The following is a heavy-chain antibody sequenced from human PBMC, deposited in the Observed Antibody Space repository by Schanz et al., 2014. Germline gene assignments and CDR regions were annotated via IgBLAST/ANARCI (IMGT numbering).Heavy chain of an antibody. CDR1: GYSFTGYY. V-gene: IGHV1-2*02. J-gene: IGHJ4*02. CDR2: INPNSGGT. Sequence: QVQLVQSGAEVKKPGASVKVSCKASGYSFTGYYMHWVRQAPGQGLEWMGRINPNSGGTNYAQKVQARATMTRDTSISPAYMELSSLRSDDTAVYYCARELRLEYYFDYWGQGTQVTVSS. CDR3: ARELRLEYYFDY. D-gene: IGHD4-17*01.